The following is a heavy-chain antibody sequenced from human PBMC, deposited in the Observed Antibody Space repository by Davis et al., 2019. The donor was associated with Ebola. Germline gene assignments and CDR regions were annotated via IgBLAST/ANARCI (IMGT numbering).Heavy chain of an antibody. V-gene: IGHV1-46*01. J-gene: IGHJ5*02. CDR3: ASTLLRNWFDP. CDR2: INPNDGRT. Sequence: ASVKVSCKASGYTFTNYYMHWVRQAPGQGLEWMGMINPNDGRTIYAQKFQGRVTMTRDTSISTAYMELSRLRSDDTAVYYCASTLLRNWFDPWGQGTLVTVSS. CDR1: GYTFTNYY. D-gene: IGHD2-15*01.